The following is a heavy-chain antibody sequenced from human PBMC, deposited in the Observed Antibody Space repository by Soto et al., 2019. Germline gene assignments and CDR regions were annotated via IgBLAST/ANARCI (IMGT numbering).Heavy chain of an antibody. CDR3: AAGGGLPRYY. CDR1: GGSISSGGYS. Sequence: QLQLQESGSGLVKPSQTLSLTCAVSGGSISSGGYSWSWLRQPPGKGLEGIGYTYHSGSTYFNPSLKSRVTISVDRSKNQFSLKLSSVTAADTAVYYCAAGGGLPRYYWGQGTLVTVSS. J-gene: IGHJ4*02. D-gene: IGHD5-12*01. V-gene: IGHV4-30-2*01. CDR2: TYHSGST.